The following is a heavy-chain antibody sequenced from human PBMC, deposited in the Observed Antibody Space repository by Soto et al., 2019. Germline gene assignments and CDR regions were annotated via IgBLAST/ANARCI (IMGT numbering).Heavy chain of an antibody. V-gene: IGHV3-23*01. CDR3: ANDFWSGYYAPYYYYMDV. D-gene: IGHD3-3*01. CDR2: ISGSGGST. Sequence: GGSLRLSCAASGFTFSSYAMSWVRQAPGKGLEWVSAISGSGGSTYYADSVKGRFTISRDNSKNTLYLQMNSLRAEDTAVYYCANDFWSGYYAPYYYYMDVWGKGTTVTVSS. CDR1: GFTFSSYA. J-gene: IGHJ6*03.